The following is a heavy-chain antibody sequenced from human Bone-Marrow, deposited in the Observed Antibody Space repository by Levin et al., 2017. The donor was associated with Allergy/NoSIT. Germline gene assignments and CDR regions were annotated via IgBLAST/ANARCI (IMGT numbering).Heavy chain of an antibody. CDR1: GGTFSRYA. J-gene: IGHJ4*02. CDR2: ITPMFGTA. CDR3: AREWGYDSSGYYFAY. D-gene: IGHD3-22*01. Sequence: ASVKVACKASGGTFSRYAISWVRQAPGQGPEWMGGITPMFGTANYAQKFQGRVTITADESTSTAYLELSSLTSQHTAVYYCAREWGYDSSGYYFAYWGQGTLVTVSS. V-gene: IGHV1-69*13.